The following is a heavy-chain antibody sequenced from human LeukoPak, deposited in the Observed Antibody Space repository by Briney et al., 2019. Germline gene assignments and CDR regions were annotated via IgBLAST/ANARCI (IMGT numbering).Heavy chain of an antibody. J-gene: IGHJ4*02. CDR1: GYTLTELS. CDR3: ATVLRAKAFDY. Sequence: ASVKVSCKVSGYTLTELSMHWVRQAPGQGREWRGGFDPEEGETIYAQKWQGGVTMTEDTSTDTTDMAVSSVRSEHTAVYYRATVLRAKAFDYWGQGTLVTVSS. V-gene: IGHV1-24*01. D-gene: IGHD4/OR15-4a*01. CDR2: FDPEEGET.